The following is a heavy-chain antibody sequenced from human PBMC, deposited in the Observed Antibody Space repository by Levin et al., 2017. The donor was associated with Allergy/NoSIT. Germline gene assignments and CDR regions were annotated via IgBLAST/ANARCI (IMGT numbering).Heavy chain of an antibody. CDR1: GFTFSSHA. D-gene: IGHD5-18*01. Sequence: GGSLRLSCAASGFTFSSHALHWVRQAPGKGLEWVAVISYDGTNRYFADSVKGRFTISRDNSKNTLYLQMNGLRPEDTAVYYCARDLGDTTMVMLGLVYYGLDVWGQGTTVTVSS. J-gene: IGHJ6*02. V-gene: IGHV3-30*04. CDR3: ARDLGDTTMVMLGLVYYGLDV. CDR2: ISYDGTNR.